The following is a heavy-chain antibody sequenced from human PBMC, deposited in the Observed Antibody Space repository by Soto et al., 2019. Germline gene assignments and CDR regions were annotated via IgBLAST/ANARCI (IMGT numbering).Heavy chain of an antibody. Sequence: QVQLVQSGAEVKKPGASVKVSCKATRYTFTTYDINWVRQATGQGLEWMGWMNPNSGDTGYAQKFQGRVTMTRDTSISTAYMELSTLTSEDTAVYYCVRGLEWLRNYWGQGTLVTVSS. D-gene: IGHD5-12*01. J-gene: IGHJ4*02. CDR2: MNPNSGDT. V-gene: IGHV1-8*01. CDR1: RYTFTTYD. CDR3: VRGLEWLRNY.